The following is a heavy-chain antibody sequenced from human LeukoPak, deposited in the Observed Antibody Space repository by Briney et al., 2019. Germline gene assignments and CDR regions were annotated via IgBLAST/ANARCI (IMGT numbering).Heavy chain of an antibody. J-gene: IGHJ5*02. Sequence: ASVKVSCKASGGTFSSYAISWVRQAPGQGLEWMGSIIPILGIANYAQKFQGRVTITADKSTSTAYMELSSLRSEDTAVYYCARHYSSSWNNWFDPWGQGTLVTVSS. CDR2: IIPILGIA. CDR3: ARHYSSSWNNWFDP. V-gene: IGHV1-69*04. D-gene: IGHD6-13*01. CDR1: GGTFSSYA.